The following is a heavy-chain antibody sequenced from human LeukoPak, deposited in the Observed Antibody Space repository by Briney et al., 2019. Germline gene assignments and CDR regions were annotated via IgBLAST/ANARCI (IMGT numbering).Heavy chain of an antibody. V-gene: IGHV4-59*12. CDR2: IYYSGST. J-gene: IGHJ5*02. CDR3: ARVGRRGYRVNNWFDP. D-gene: IGHD5-18*01. CDR1: GGSINSYY. Sequence: PSETLSLTCSVSGGSINSYYWSWIRQPPGKGLEWLGYIYYSGSTKYNPSLKSRISISADTSKNQFSLKLSSVTAADTAVYYCARVGRRGYRVNNWFDPWGQGTLVTVSS.